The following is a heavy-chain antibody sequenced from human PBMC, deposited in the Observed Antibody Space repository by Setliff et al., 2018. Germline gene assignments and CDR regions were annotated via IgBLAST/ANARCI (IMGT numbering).Heavy chain of an antibody. CDR1: GGTFSSYA. CDR2: IIPILGIA. V-gene: IGHV1-69*10. Sequence: SVKVSCKASGGTFSSYAISWVRQAPGQGLEWMGGIIPILGIANYAQKFQGRVTITADESTSTAYMELSSLRSEDTAVYYCARSSLLSEQQSDAFDIWGQGTMVTVSS. CDR3: ARSSLLSEQQSDAFDI. D-gene: IGHD6-13*01. J-gene: IGHJ3*02.